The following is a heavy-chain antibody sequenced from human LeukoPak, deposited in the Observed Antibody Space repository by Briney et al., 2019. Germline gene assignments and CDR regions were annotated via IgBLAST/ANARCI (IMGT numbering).Heavy chain of an antibody. CDR2: IYYGGST. Sequence: SETLSLTCTVSGGSISSGGYYWSWIRQHPGKGLEWIGYIYYGGSTYYNPSLKSRVTISVDTSKNQFSLKLSSVTAADTAVYYCAREVRSAFDYWGQGTLVTVSS. V-gene: IGHV4-31*03. CDR3: AREVRSAFDY. CDR1: GGSISSGGYY. J-gene: IGHJ4*02.